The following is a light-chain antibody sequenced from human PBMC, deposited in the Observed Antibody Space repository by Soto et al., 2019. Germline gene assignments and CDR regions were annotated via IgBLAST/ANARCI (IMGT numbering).Light chain of an antibody. Sequence: EIVLTQSPGTLSLSPGERATLSCRASQRVSSGYLTWYQQKPGQAPRRLIFGASRRATGIPDRFSGSGSGTDFTLTISRLEPEDFAVYYCQQYGSSPTTFGQGTKLEI. CDR2: GAS. J-gene: IGKJ1*01. V-gene: IGKV3-20*01. CDR3: QQYGSSPTT. CDR1: QRVSSGY.